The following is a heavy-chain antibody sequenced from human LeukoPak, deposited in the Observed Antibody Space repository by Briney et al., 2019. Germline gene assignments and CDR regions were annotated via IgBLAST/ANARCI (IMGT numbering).Heavy chain of an antibody. Sequence: GASVKVSCKASGYTFASYYMHWVRQAPGQGLEWMGIINPSGGSTSYAQKFQGRVTMTRDTSTSTVYMELSSLRSEDTAVYYCARDPNPDSSGYDSWFDPWGQGTLVTVSS. CDR3: ARDPNPDSSGYDSWFDP. CDR2: INPSGGST. D-gene: IGHD3-22*01. V-gene: IGHV1-46*01. J-gene: IGHJ5*02. CDR1: GYTFASYY.